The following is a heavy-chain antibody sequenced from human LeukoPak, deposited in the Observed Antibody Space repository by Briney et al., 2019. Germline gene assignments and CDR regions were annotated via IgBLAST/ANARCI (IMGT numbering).Heavy chain of an antibody. Sequence: SETLSLTCAVYGGSFSDYSWTWIRQPPGKGLEWIGEINHSGGTNHNPSLMSRVIMSVDTSKNQFSLKVSSVTAADTAVYYCARQPPYYDILTGSLYYYYGMDVWGQGTTVTVSS. CDR1: GGSFSDYS. V-gene: IGHV4-34*01. D-gene: IGHD3-9*01. J-gene: IGHJ6*02. CDR2: INHSGGT. CDR3: ARQPPYYDILTGSLYYYYGMDV.